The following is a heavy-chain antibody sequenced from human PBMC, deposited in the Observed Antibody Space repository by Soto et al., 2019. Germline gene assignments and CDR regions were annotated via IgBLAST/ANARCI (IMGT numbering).Heavy chain of an antibody. Sequence: EVQLVQSGAEVKKPGESLKISCKGSGYSFTSYWIGWVRQMPGKGLEWMGIIYPGDSDTRYSPSFQGQVTISADKSISTAYLQWSSLKASDTAMYYCARHGDLLASSSWYMQGGYYYYYMDVWGKGTTVTVSS. CDR3: ARHGDLLASSSWYMQGGYYYYYMDV. CDR1: GYSFTSYW. D-gene: IGHD6-13*01. V-gene: IGHV5-51*01. CDR2: IYPGDSDT. J-gene: IGHJ6*03.